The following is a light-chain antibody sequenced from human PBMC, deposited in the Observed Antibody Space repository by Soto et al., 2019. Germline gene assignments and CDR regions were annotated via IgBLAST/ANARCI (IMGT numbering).Light chain of an antibody. CDR2: DNN. CDR3: GAWDSSLNVYV. CDR1: ASNIGNDY. V-gene: IGLV1-51*01. J-gene: IGLJ1*01. Sequence: QSVLTQPPSVSAAPGHKVTISCSGTASNIGNDYVSWYQQLPGEAPQLLIYDNNRRPSGIPDRFSGSRSDTSATLGITGLQTGDEADYYCGAWDSSLNVYVFGTGNKVTVL.